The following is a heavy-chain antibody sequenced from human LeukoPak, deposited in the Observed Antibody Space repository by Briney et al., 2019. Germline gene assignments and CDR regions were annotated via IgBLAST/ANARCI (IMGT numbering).Heavy chain of an antibody. CDR3: ARSSIAARRASTGGDY. D-gene: IGHD6-6*01. J-gene: IGHJ4*02. CDR2: IYYSGST. Sequence: SETLSLTCSVSGGFNTHYYWTWIRQPPGKGLEWIGSIYYSGSTYYNPSLKSRVTISVDTSKNQFSLKLSSVTAADTAVYYCARSSIAARRASTGGDYWGQGTLVTVSS. V-gene: IGHV4-59*05. CDR1: GGFNTHYY.